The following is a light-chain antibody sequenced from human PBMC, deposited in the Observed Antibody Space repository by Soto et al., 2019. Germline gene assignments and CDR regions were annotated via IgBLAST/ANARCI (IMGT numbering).Light chain of an antibody. J-gene: IGKJ2*01. V-gene: IGKV3-20*01. Sequence: EIVLTQSPGTLSLSPGERATFSCRTSQTINTEFLAWYQQRPGLAPRLLIHGTSNRATGIPDRFSGSGSGPDFTLTISALEPEDFAVYYCQRYGGSPLYAFGQGTKLEI. CDR3: QRYGGSPLYA. CDR1: QTINTEF. CDR2: GTS.